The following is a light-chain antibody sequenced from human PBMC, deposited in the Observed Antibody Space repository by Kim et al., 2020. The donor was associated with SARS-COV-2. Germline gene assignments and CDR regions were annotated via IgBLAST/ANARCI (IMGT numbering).Light chain of an antibody. CDR2: EVS. Sequence: QSALTQPPSVSGSPGQSVTISCIGTSSDVGSYNRVSWYQQPPGTAPKLMIYEVSNRPSGVPDRFSGSKSGNTASLTISGLQADDEADYYCSSYTSSSTWVFGGGTQLTVL. J-gene: IGLJ3*02. CDR3: SSYTSSSTWV. CDR1: SSDVGSYNR. V-gene: IGLV2-18*02.